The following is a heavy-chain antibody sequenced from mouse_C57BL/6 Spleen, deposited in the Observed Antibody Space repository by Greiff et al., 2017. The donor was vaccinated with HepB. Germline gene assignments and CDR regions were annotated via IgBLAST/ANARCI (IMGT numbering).Heavy chain of an antibody. CDR1: GYTFTSYW. J-gene: IGHJ3*01. D-gene: IGHD1-1*01. CDR2: IHPSDSDT. CDR3: AVRLSYYGSSYSAWFAY. V-gene: IGHV1-74*01. Sequence: QVQLQQPGAELVKPGASVKVSCKASGYTFTSYWMHWVKQRPGQGLEWIGRIHPSDSDTNYNQKFKGKATLTVDKSSSTAYRQLSSLTSEDSAVYYCAVRLSYYGSSYSAWFAYWGQGTLATVSA.